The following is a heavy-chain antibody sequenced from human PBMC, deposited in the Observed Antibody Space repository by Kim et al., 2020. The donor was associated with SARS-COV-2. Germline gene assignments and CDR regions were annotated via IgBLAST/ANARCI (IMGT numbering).Heavy chain of an antibody. J-gene: IGHJ3*02. V-gene: IGHV4-59*08. Sequence: SETLSLTCTVSGGSISSYYWSWIRQPPGKGLEWFGYIYYSGSTNYNPSLKSRVTISVDTSKNQFSLKLRSVTAADTAVYYCASPTTVTTMGAFDIWGQGT. D-gene: IGHD4-17*01. CDR2: IYYSGST. CDR1: GGSISSYY. CDR3: ASPTTVTTMGAFDI.